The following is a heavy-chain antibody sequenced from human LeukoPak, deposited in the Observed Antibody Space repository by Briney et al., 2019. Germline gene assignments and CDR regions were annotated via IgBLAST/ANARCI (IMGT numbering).Heavy chain of an antibody. Sequence: PSETLSLTCAVYGGSLSGYYWTWIRQPPGKGLEWIGEINHSGSANYNPSLKSRVTISVDTSKNQFSLKLTSVTAADTAVYYCARPPSYGSGDYYYHGMDVWGRGTTVTVSS. J-gene: IGHJ6*02. D-gene: IGHD3-10*01. CDR2: INHSGSA. CDR1: GGSLSGYY. V-gene: IGHV4-34*01. CDR3: ARPPSYGSGDYYYHGMDV.